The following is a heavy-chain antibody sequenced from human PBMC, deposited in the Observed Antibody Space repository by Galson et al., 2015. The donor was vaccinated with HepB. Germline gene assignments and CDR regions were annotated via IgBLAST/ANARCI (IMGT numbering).Heavy chain of an antibody. CDR1: RFNFRTYA. CDR2: ISYDGSDK. Sequence: SLRLSCAASRFNFRTYAMRWVRQAPGKGLEWVAVISYDGSDKYYADSVKGRFTISRDNSQNGLNLQMNSLRPDDTAVYYCARVLRPHYYDVNGFGDMYYGMDVWGQGTTVTVSS. J-gene: IGHJ6*02. V-gene: IGHV3-30*04. D-gene: IGHD3-22*01. CDR3: ARVLRPHYYDVNGFGDMYYGMDV.